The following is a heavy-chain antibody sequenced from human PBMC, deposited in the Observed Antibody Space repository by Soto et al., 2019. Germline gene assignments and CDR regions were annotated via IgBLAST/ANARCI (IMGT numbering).Heavy chain of an antibody. J-gene: IGHJ6*02. CDR3: ARDVEASFTDLVCSDSGGLDV. Sequence: QLQLQESGSRLLRPSQTLSLTCAVSGGSITNIATSWTWLRQPPGKGLEWIGYIYHSGSTYYNPSLKSRVAISVDKSKNQFSRNLSSVTAADTAVYNCARDVEASFTDLVCSDSGGLDVWGHGTTVTVSS. CDR2: IYHSGST. CDR1: GGSITNIATS. V-gene: IGHV4-30-2*01. D-gene: IGHD2-15*01.